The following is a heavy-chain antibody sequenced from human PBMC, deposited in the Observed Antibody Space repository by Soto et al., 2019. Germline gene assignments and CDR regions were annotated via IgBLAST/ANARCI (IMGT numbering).Heavy chain of an antibody. CDR3: ARGIRFLEWLSNENWFDP. CDR2: IWYDGSNK. V-gene: IGHV3-33*01. Sequence: QVQLVESGGGVVQPGRSLRLSCAASGFTFSSYGMHWVRQAPGKGLEWVAVIWYDGSNKYYTDSVKGRFTISRDNSKNTLYLQMNSLRAEDTAVYYCARGIRFLEWLSNENWFDPWGQGTLVTVSS. D-gene: IGHD3-3*01. CDR1: GFTFSSYG. J-gene: IGHJ5*02.